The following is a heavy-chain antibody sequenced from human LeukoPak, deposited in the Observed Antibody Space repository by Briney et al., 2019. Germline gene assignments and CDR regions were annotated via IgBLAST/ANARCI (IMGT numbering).Heavy chain of an antibody. Sequence: SETLSLTCTVSGGSISSYYWSWIRQPPGKGLEWIGYIYYSGSTNYNPSLKSRVTISVDTSKNQFSLKLSSVTAADTAVYYCARADYGDYAAGGDYWGQGTLVTVSS. CDR1: GGSISSYY. CDR3: ARADYGDYAAGGDY. D-gene: IGHD4-17*01. V-gene: IGHV4-59*01. J-gene: IGHJ4*02. CDR2: IYYSGST.